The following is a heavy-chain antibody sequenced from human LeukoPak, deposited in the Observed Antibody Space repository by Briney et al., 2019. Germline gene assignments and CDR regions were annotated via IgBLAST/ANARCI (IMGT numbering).Heavy chain of an antibody. Sequence: PGGSLRLSCAASGFTFSSYWMHWVRQAPGKGLVGVSRINTDGSSTSYADSVKGRFTISRDNAKNTLYLQMNSLRAEDTAVYYCARVPYYYDSSGYFGYWGQGTLVTVSS. D-gene: IGHD3-22*01. CDR3: ARVPYYYDSSGYFGY. CDR2: INTDGSST. J-gene: IGHJ4*02. CDR1: GFTFSSYW. V-gene: IGHV3-74*01.